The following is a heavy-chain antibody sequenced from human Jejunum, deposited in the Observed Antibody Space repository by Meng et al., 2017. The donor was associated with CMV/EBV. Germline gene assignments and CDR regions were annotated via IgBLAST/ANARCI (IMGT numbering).Heavy chain of an antibody. CDR3: ARVRYSSTSEMDY. J-gene: IGHJ4*02. Sequence: GDSRSSSTYYWGWIRQTQGKGLEWIGSVSKSGTNYYNPSLRGRVAMSIDTSKQQFSLNLASLTAADTAVYFCARVRYSSTSEMDYWGQGTLVTVSS. CDR1: GDSRSSSTYY. CDR2: VSKSGTN. D-gene: IGHD6-6*01. V-gene: IGHV4-39*07.